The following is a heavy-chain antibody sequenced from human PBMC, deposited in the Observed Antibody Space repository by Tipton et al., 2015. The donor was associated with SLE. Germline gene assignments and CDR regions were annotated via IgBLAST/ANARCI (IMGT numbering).Heavy chain of an antibody. CDR2: ISRSSSYI. D-gene: IGHD5-12*01. J-gene: IGHJ4*02. CDR3: ARGSMSGYGLIDY. V-gene: IGHV3-21*01. CDR1: GFTFSTYD. Sequence: SLRLSCVASGFTFSTYDMNWVRQAPGKGLEWVSFISRSSSYIFYADSVKGRFTISRDNTKNSLYLQMNSLRAEDTAVYYCARGSMSGYGLIDYWGQGTLVTVSS.